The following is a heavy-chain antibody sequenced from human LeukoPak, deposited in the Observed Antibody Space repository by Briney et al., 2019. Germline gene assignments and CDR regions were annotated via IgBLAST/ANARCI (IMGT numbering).Heavy chain of an antibody. CDR3: ATSGWYLLPGVY. CDR1: GGSISSSSYY. CDR2: IYYSGST. J-gene: IGHJ4*02. Sequence: PSETLSLTCTVSGGSISSSSYYWGWIRQPPGKGLEWIGSIYYSGSTYYNPSLKSRVTISVDTSKNQFSLKLSSVTAADTAVYYCATSGWYLLPGVYWGQGTLVTVSS. V-gene: IGHV4-39*01. D-gene: IGHD6-19*01.